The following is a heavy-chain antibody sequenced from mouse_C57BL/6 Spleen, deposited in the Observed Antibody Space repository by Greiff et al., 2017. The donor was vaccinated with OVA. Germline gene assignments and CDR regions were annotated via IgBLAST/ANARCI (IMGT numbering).Heavy chain of an antibody. CDR1: GYTFTGYW. Sequence: QVQLKQSGAELMKPGASVKLSCKATGYTFTGYWIEWVKQRPGHGLEWIGEILPGSGSTNYNEKFKGKATLTADTSSNTAYMQLSSLTTEDSAIYYCARRVYYGSSYGFAYWGQGTLVTVSA. CDR3: ARRVYYGSSYGFAY. D-gene: IGHD1-1*01. J-gene: IGHJ3*01. CDR2: ILPGSGST. V-gene: IGHV1-9*01.